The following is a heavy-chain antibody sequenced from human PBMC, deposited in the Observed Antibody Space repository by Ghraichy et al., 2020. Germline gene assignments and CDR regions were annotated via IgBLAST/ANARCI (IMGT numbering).Heavy chain of an antibody. CDR1: GGSISSYY. D-gene: IGHD1-26*01. CDR2: IYYSGST. V-gene: IGHV4-59*01. J-gene: IGHJ4*02. CDR3: ARAKYGWGPVGATTVYYFDY. Sequence: SETLSLTCTVSGGSISSYYWSWIRQPPGKGLEWIGYIYYSGSTNYNPSLKSRVTISVDTSKNQFSLKLSSVTAADTAVYYCARAKYGWGPVGATTVYYFDYWGQGTLVTVSS.